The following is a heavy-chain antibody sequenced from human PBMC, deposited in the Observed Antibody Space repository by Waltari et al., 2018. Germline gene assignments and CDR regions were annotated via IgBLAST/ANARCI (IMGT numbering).Heavy chain of an antibody. CDR2: TIPTFGTA. J-gene: IGHJ4*02. D-gene: IGHD4-17*01. Sequence: QVQLVQSGAEVKKPGSSVKVSCKASGGTFSSYAISWVRQAPGQGLVWMGGTIPTFGTANYAQKFKGRVTITADESTSTAYMELSSLRSEDTAVYYCARPQSPPSRYGDYVLDYWGQGTLVTVSS. CDR3: ARPQSPPSRYGDYVLDY. V-gene: IGHV1-69*12. CDR1: GGTFSSYA.